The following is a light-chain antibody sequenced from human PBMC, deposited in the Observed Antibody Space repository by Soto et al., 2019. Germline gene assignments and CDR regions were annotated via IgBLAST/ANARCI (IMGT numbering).Light chain of an antibody. CDR2: GAS. J-gene: IGKJ1*01. Sequence: EIVLTQSKVTLSLSPVERATLSFMASQIIPRTYLAWYQQKSGQAPRLPISGASSRPTGIPDRFSGRGSGTDFTLTISRLEPEDFAVYFCQQYETSPRTCGLGTMG. CDR1: QIIPRTY. V-gene: IGKV3-20*01. CDR3: QQYETSPRT.